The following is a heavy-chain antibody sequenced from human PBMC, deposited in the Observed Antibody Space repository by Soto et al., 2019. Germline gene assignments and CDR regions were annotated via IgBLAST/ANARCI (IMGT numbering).Heavy chain of an antibody. CDR1: GGTFSSYA. V-gene: IGHV1-69*06. J-gene: IGHJ5*02. CDR2: IIPIFGTA. D-gene: IGHD2-2*01. Sequence: ASVKVSCKASGGTFSSYAISWVRQAPGQGLEWMGGIIPIFGTANYAQRFQGRVTITADKSTSTAYMELSSLRSEDTAVYCCARESHDIVVVPATVLGPFTWFDPWGQGSLVTVSS. CDR3: ARESHDIVVVPATVLGPFTWFDP.